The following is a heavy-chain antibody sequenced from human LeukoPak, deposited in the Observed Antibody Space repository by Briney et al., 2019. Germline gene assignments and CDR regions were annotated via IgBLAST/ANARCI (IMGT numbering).Heavy chain of an antibody. D-gene: IGHD5-12*01. CDR3: ARERLKGNWFDP. CDR1: GGSISSYY. Sequence: SETLSLICTVSGGSISSYYWSWIRQPPGKGLEWIGYIYYSGSTNYNPSLKSRVTISVDTSKNQFSLKLSSVTAADTAVYYCARERLKGNWFDPWGQGTLVTVSS. J-gene: IGHJ5*02. CDR2: IYYSGST. V-gene: IGHV4-59*01.